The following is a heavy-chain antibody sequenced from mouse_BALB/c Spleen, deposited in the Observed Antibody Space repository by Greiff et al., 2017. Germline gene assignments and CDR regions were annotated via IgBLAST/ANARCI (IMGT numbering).Heavy chain of an antibody. J-gene: IGHJ1*01. CDR1: GYTFTSYW. CDR2: INPSNGRT. CDR3: ARRGGFYWYFDV. Sequence: QVQLQQSGAELVKPGAPVKLSCKASGYTFTSYWMHWVKQRPGQGLEWIGEINPSNGRTNYNEKFKSKATLTVDKSSSTAYMQLSSLTSEDSAVYYCARRGGFYWYFDVWGAGTTVTVSS. V-gene: IGHV1S81*02.